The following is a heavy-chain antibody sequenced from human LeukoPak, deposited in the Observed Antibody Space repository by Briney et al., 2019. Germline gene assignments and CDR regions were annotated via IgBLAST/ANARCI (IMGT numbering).Heavy chain of an antibody. J-gene: IGHJ4*02. D-gene: IGHD5-18*01. V-gene: IGHV4-34*01. CDR3: ARATGYSYKFDY. Sequence: PSETLSLTCAVYGGSFSGYYWSWIRQPPGKGPEWIGEINHSGSTNYNPSLKSRVTISVDTSKNQSSLKLSSVTAADTAVYYCARATGYSYKFDYWGQGTLVTVSS. CDR2: INHSGST. CDR1: GGSFSGYY.